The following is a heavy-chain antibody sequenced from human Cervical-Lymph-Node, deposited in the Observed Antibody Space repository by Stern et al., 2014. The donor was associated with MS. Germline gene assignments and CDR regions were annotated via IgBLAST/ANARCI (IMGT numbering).Heavy chain of an antibody. Sequence: QITLKESGPALVKPTQTLTLTCTFSGFSLSTSGMCVSWIRQPPGKALEWLARLDWDDDKYYSTSLKTRLTISKDTSKNQVVLTMTNMDPVDTATYYCARILWSGSYSRSYFDYWGQGTLVTVSS. CDR2: LDWDDDK. D-gene: IGHD1-26*01. CDR1: GFSLSTSGMC. V-gene: IGHV2-70*15. CDR3: ARILWSGSYSRSYFDY. J-gene: IGHJ4*02.